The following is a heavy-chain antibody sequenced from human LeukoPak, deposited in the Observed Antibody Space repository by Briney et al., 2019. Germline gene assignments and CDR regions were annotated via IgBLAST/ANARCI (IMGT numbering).Heavy chain of an antibody. Sequence: GGSLRLSCAASGLAFSSSAINWVRQTPGKGLEWLSYSSASSSDVYYADSVKGRFTISRDNAKSSLYLQMNSLTAEDTAIYFCAGGRDHAFDIWGQGNRVTVSS. J-gene: IGHJ3*02. CDR3: AGGRDHAFDI. CDR1: GLAFSSSA. CDR2: SSASSSDV. V-gene: IGHV3-48*01.